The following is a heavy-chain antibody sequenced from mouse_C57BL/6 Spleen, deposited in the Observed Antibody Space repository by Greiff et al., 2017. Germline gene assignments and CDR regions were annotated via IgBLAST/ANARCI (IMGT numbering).Heavy chain of an antibody. J-gene: IGHJ1*03. CDR2: IHPNSGST. V-gene: IGHV1-64*01. D-gene: IGHD1-1*01. Sequence: QVQLQQPGAELVKPGASVKLSCKASGYTFTSYWMHWVKQRPGQGLEWIGMIHPNSGSTNYNEKFKSKATLPVDKSSSTAYMQLSSLTSEDSAVYYCARYYGSSYYWYFDVWGTGTTVTVSS. CDR3: ARYYGSSYYWYFDV. CDR1: GYTFTSYW.